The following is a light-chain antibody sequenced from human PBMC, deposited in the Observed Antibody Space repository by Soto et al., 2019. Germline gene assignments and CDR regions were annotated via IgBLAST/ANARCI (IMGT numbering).Light chain of an antibody. CDR1: QSVSSSY. J-gene: IGKJ4*01. CDR2: DAS. Sequence: EIVLTQSPATLSLSPGERATLSCGASQSVSSSYLDWYQQKPGLAPRLLIYDASSRATGIPDRFSGSGSGTDFTLTISRLEPEDFAVYYWQQYGSPATFGGGTKVEIK. CDR3: QQYGSPAT. V-gene: IGKV3D-20*01.